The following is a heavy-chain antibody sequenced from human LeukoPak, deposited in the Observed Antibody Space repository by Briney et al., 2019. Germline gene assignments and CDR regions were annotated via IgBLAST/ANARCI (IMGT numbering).Heavy chain of an antibody. V-gene: IGHV4-59*08. J-gene: IGHJ1*01. CDR3: ARSHGDDVRSEYFHH. D-gene: IGHD4-17*01. Sequence: SETLSLTCTVSGGSTSSYYWSWIVQSPGKGLQWIGYIYDSGSTNYNPSLKSRVTISVDTSKNQFSLRLSSVTAADTAVYYCARSHGDDVRSEYFHHWGQGTLVTVSS. CDR1: GGSTSSYY. CDR2: IYDSGST.